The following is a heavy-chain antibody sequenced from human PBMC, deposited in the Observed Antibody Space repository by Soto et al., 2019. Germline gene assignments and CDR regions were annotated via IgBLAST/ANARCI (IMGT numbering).Heavy chain of an antibody. Sequence: PGGSLRLSCAASGFTFSDYYMSWILQAPGKGLEWVSYISSSGSTIYYADSVKGRFTISRDNAKNSLYLQMNSLRAEDTAVYYCARGPTSSWYPGWFDPWGQGTLVTVSS. D-gene: IGHD6-13*01. CDR1: GFTFSDYY. CDR3: ARGPTSSWYPGWFDP. CDR2: ISSSGSTI. J-gene: IGHJ5*02. V-gene: IGHV3-11*01.